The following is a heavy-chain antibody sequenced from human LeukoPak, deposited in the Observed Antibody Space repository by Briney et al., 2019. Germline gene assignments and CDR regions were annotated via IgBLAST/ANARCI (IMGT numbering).Heavy chain of an antibody. CDR1: GFTFSSYG. CDR2: ISNKGGST. D-gene: IGHD1-26*01. V-gene: IGHV3-64D*09. J-gene: IGHJ4*02. Sequence: SGGSLRLSCSASGFTFSSYGMHWVRQAPGKGLEYVSGISNKGGSTYYADSVKGRFTTSRDNSKNTLHLQMSSLRADDTAVYYCVKSGTWADFDSWGQGTLVTVSS. CDR3: VKSGTWADFDS.